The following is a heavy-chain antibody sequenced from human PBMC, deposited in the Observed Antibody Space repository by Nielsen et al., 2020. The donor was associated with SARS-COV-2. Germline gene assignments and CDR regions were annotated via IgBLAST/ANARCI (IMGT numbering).Heavy chain of an antibody. J-gene: IGHJ4*02. CDR1: GFAFDDYA. CDR3: ASYDFWSGFSC. D-gene: IGHD3-3*01. CDR2: LTWDSGII. V-gene: IGHV3-9*01. Sequence: SLKISCAASGFAFDDYAVHWVRQAPGKGLEWVSGLTWDSGIIGYADSVKGRFTISRDNAKNSLYLQMNSLRAEDTALYHCASYDFWSGFSCWGQGTLVTVSS.